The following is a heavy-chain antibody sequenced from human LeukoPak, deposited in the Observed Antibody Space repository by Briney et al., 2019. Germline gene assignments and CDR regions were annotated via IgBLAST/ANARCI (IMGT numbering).Heavy chain of an antibody. J-gene: IGHJ6*03. CDR3: ARGRVSSSTWYSTYYYFFYMDF. Sequence: SETLSLTCTVSDDSITMYYWTWIRQPPGKGLEWIGYVYHTGTTKFNPSLNGRVSISRDTSKNFFSLRLRSVTAADTAVYFCARGRVSSSTWYSTYYYFFYMDFWGKGTTVTVSS. D-gene: IGHD4-11*01. CDR2: VYHTGTT. V-gene: IGHV4-59*01. CDR1: DDSITMYY.